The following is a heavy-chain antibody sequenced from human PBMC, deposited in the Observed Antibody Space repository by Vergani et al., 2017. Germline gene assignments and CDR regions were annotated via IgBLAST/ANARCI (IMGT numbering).Heavy chain of an antibody. CDR1: GFTFSSYA. D-gene: IGHD3-10*01. Sequence: EVQLLESGGGLVQPGGSLRLSCAASGFTFSSYAMSWVRQAPGKGLEWVSAISGSGGSTYYADSVKGRFTISRDNSKNTLYLQMNSLRAEDTAVYYCAKVAERLLWFGGLLSEFDPWGQGTLVTVSS. V-gene: IGHV3-23*01. CDR3: AKVAERLLWFGGLLSEFDP. J-gene: IGHJ5*02. CDR2: ISGSGGST.